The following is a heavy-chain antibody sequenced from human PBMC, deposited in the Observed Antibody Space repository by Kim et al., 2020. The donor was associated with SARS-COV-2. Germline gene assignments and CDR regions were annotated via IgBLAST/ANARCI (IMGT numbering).Heavy chain of an antibody. CDR1: GGSISSSSYY. V-gene: IGHV4-39*01. CDR3: AVGGNSAY. CDR2: IYYSGST. Sequence: SETLSLTCTVSGGSISSSSYYWGWIRQPPGKGLEWIGSIYYSGSTYYNPSLKSRVTISVDTSKNQFSLKLSSVTAADTAVYYCAVGGNSAYWGQGTLVTVSS. D-gene: IGHD2-15*01. J-gene: IGHJ4*02.